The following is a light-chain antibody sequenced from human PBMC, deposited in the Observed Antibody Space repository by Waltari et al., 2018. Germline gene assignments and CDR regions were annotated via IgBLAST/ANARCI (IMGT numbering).Light chain of an antibody. CDR3: QQYGGSPLFI. CDR2: GAS. J-gene: IGKJ4*01. V-gene: IGKV3-20*01. Sequence: EIVLTQSPGTLSLSPGEGATLSCRASPIVSSSHLAWSHQKPGQAPRLLIYGASGRATGIPDRFSGSGSGTDFTLTISRLEPEDFAVYYCQQYGGSPLFIFGGGTKVEI. CDR1: PIVSSSH.